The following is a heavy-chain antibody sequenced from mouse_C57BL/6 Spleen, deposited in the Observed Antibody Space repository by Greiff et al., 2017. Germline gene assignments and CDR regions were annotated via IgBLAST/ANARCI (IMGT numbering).Heavy chain of an antibody. CDR3: TTDGSSSWYFDV. CDR1: GFNIKDYY. D-gene: IGHD1-1*01. V-gene: IGHV14-1*01. Sequence: VQLQQSGAELVRPGASVKLSCTASGFNIKDYYMHWVKQRPEQGLEWIGRIDPEDGDIEYAPKFQGKATMTADTSSNTAYLQLSSLTSEDTAVYYCTTDGSSSWYFDVWGTGTTVTVSS. J-gene: IGHJ1*03. CDR2: IDPEDGDI.